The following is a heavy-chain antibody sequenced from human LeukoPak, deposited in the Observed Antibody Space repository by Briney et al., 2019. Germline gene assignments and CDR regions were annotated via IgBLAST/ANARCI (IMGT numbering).Heavy chain of an antibody. CDR1: GFTFSNYD. CDR2: IWSDGRIE. Sequence: GGSLRLSCAASGFTFSNYDVHWVPQAPGKGLEWMSLIWSDGRIEQYAASVKGRITISRDNSKNTVYLQMNSLRGDDTAVYYCARDPGTATRGFHMDVWGKGTRITVSS. J-gene: IGHJ6*03. D-gene: IGHD6-13*01. CDR3: ARDPGTATRGFHMDV. V-gene: IGHV3-33*01.